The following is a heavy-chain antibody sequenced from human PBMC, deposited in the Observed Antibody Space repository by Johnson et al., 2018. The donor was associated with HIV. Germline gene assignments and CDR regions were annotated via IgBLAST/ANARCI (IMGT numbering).Heavy chain of an antibody. CDR1: RFTFSNAW. Sequence: MLLVESWGGVVRPGGSLRLSCAASRFTFSNAWMSWVRQAPGKGLEWVGRIKRKTDGGTTDYAAPVNGRFSISRDDSKNTVYLQMNSLKTEDTAVYFCTIDPIFLGYWYHSSPWGQGTMVTVSS. D-gene: IGHD3-22*01. J-gene: IGHJ3*01. V-gene: IGHV3-15*01. CDR3: TIDPIFLGYWYHSSP. CDR2: IKRKTDGGTT.